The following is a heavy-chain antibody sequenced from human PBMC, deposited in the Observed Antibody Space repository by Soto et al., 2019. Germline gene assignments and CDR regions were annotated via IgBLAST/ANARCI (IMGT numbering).Heavy chain of an antibody. CDR2: IDPSDSYT. J-gene: IGHJ6*02. CDR3: AREVVVAVGRGGSPETYYYGSGSHYYYYYYGMDV. V-gene: IGHV5-10-1*01. CDR1: GYSFTSYW. D-gene: IGHD3-10*01. Sequence: RESLKISCKGSGYSFTSYWISLVRQMPGKGLEWMGRIDPSDSYTNYSPSFQGHVTISADKSISTAYLQWSSLKASDTAMYYCAREVVVAVGRGGSPETYYYGSGSHYYYYYYGMDVWGQGTTVTVSS.